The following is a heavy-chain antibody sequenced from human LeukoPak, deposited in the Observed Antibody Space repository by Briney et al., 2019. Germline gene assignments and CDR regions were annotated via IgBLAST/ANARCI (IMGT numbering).Heavy chain of an antibody. CDR1: GGSSSGYY. D-gene: IGHD3-22*01. CDR3: ARSYYYDSSDY. J-gene: IGHJ4*02. CDR2: INHSGST. Sequence: PSETLSLTCAVYGGSSSGYYWSWIRQPPGKGLEWIGEINHSGSTNYNPSLKSRVTISVDTSKNQFSLKLSSVTAADTAVYYCARSYYYDSSDYWGQGTLVTVSS. V-gene: IGHV4-34*01.